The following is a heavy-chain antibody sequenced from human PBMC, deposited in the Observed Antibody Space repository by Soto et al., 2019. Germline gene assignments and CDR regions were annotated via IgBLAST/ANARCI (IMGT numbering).Heavy chain of an antibody. V-gene: IGHV1-69*04. CDR2: IIPILGIA. J-gene: IGHJ4*02. Sequence: GASVKVSCKASGGTFSSYTISWVRQAPGQGLEWMGRIIPILGIANYTQKYQGRVTITADKSTSTAYMELSSLRSEDTAVYYCARDPNTYYYDGSGYPLQYRGQGTLVTVSS. CDR1: GGTFSSYT. CDR3: ARDPNTYYYDGSGYPLQY. D-gene: IGHD3-22*01.